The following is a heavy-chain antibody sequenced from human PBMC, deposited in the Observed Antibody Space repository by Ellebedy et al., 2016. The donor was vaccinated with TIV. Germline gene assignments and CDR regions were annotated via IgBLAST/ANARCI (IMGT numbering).Heavy chain of an antibody. CDR3: ARGGRRWFSDY. V-gene: IGHV4-31*11. CDR1: GGAISSTSYY. Sequence: SETLSLTCAVSGGAISSTSYYWGWIRQHPGKGLEWIGYIYYSGSTYYNPSLKSRVTISVDTSKNQFSQKLSSVTAADTAVYYCARGGRRWFSDYWGQGTLVTVSS. J-gene: IGHJ4*02. CDR2: IYYSGST. D-gene: IGHD4-23*01.